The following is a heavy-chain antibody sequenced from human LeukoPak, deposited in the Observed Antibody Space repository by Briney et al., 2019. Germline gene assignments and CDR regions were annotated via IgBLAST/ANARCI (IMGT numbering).Heavy chain of an antibody. CDR1: GFTFSSYA. V-gene: IGHV3-23*01. CDR2: ISGSGGST. Sequence: PGGSLRLSCAASGFTFSSYAMSWVRQAPGKGLEWVSAISGSGGSTYYADSVKGRFTISRDNSKNTLYLQMNSLRAEDTAVYYCAKDGPHPYYYDSSGYYYDWSQGTLVTVSS. D-gene: IGHD3-22*01. J-gene: IGHJ4*02. CDR3: AKDGPHPYYYDSSGYYYD.